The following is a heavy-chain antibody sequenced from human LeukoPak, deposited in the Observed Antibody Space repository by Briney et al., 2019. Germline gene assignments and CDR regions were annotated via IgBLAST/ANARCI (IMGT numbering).Heavy chain of an antibody. CDR3: ARISSGYSSGWRQSNDN. J-gene: IGHJ4*02. Sequence: SETLSLTCAVYGRSFSGYYWSWIRQPPGKGLEWIGEINHSGSTNYNPSLKSRVTTSADTSKNQFSLKLSSVTAADTAVYYCARISSGYSSGWRQSNDNWGPGTLVTVSS. CDR1: GRSFSGYY. V-gene: IGHV4-34*01. D-gene: IGHD6-19*01. CDR2: INHSGST.